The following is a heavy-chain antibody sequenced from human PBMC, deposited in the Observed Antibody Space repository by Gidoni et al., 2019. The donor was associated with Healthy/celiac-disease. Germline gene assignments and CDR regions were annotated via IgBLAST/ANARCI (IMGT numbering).Heavy chain of an antibody. Sequence: EVQLLESGGGLVQPGGSLRLSCAASGFTFSSSAMSWVRQAPGKGLEWVSAISGSGGSTYYADSVKGRFTISRDNSKNTLYLQMNSLRAEDTAVYYCASSGTRRWLQFYYYYYMDVWGKGTTVTVSS. CDR3: ASSGTRRWLQFYYYYYMDV. V-gene: IGHV3-23*01. D-gene: IGHD5-12*01. CDR2: ISGSGGST. J-gene: IGHJ6*03. CDR1: GFTFSSSA.